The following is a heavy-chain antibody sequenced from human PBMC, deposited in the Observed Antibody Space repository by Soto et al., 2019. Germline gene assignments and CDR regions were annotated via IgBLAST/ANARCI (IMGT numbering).Heavy chain of an antibody. D-gene: IGHD6-6*01. J-gene: IGHJ4*02. CDR2: ISSSSSYI. CDR1: GFTFSSYS. V-gene: IGHV3-21*01. Sequence: GGSLRLSCAASGFTFSSYSMNWVRQAPGKGLEWVSSISSSSSYISYADSVKGRFTISRDNAKNSLYLQMNSLRAEDTAVYYCARDRVAYGSSPTGFDYWGQGTLVTVSS. CDR3: ARDRVAYGSSPTGFDY.